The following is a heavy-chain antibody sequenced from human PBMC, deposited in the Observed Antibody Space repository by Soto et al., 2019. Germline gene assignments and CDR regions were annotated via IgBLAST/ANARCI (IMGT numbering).Heavy chain of an antibody. Sequence: SETLSLTCEVYGGSPNAYYWTWIRQSPGKGLEWIGEINHSGKIHYNPSLESRLSISADTSKRQFSLTLTSVTAADAAMYYCVTSNNLFHSYYDNWGQGTMVTVSS. V-gene: IGHV4-34*01. CDR1: GGSPNAYY. CDR3: VTSNNLFHSYYDN. J-gene: IGHJ4*02. D-gene: IGHD1-1*01. CDR2: INHSGKI.